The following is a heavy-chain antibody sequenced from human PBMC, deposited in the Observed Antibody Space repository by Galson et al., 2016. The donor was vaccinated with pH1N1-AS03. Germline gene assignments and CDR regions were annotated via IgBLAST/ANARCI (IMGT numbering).Heavy chain of an antibody. D-gene: IGHD3-22*01. Sequence: SVKVSCKASGYTFSRYVMPWVRQAPGQRLEWMGWIIPLSETITYEQKFQGRLTITADDSTGTASMELTSLTSDDTAVYYCARDRYRDSSRYFYESVYWGQGTLVTVSS. CDR1: GYTFSRYV. CDR2: IIPLSETI. CDR3: ARDRYRDSSRYFYESVY. V-gene: IGHV1-69*13. J-gene: IGHJ4*02.